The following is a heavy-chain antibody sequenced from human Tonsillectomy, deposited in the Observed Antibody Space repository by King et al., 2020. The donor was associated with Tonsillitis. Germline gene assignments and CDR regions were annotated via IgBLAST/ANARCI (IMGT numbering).Heavy chain of an antibody. CDR2: IRYDGSKK. V-gene: IGHV3-30*02. CDR1: GFTFSSYG. CDR3: AKDPTGGWFGAELNYFDY. J-gene: IGHJ4*02. D-gene: IGHD3-16*01. Sequence: VQLVESGGGVVQPGGSLRLSCAASGFTFSSYGMHWVRQAPGKGLEWVTFIRYDGSKKYYADSVKGRFTISRDNSKNTVCLEMHSLRAEDTAVYYCAKDPTGGWFGAELNYFDYWGQGTLVTVSS.